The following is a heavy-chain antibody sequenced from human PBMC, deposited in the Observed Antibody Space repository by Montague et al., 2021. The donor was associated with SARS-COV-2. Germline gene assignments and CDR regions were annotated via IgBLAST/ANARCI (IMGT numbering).Heavy chain of an antibody. CDR3: ARCLGTGIDGRGYFGF. V-gene: IGHV4-39*07. CDR2: IYYTGTI. J-gene: IGHJ4*02. D-gene: IGHD7-27*01. CDR1: GGSISITGCY. Sequence: SETLSLTCTVSGGSISITGCYWGWIRQPPGKGPELIGTIYYTGTIYYNPSLKSRVTISRDTSKNQFSLKLTSVTAADTAVYYCARCLGTGIDGRGYFGFWGQGTLVTVSS.